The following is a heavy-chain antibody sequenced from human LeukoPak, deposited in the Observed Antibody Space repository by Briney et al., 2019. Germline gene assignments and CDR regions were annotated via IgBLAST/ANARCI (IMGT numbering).Heavy chain of an antibody. CDR2: INHSGST. J-gene: IGHJ4*02. V-gene: IGHV4-34*01. CDR1: GGSFSGYY. Sequence: SETLSLTCAVYGGSFSGYYWSWIRQPPGKGLEWIGEINHSGSTNYNPSLKSRVPISVDTSKNQFSLKLSSVTAADTAVYYCARGRRRDGYNSPYDYWGQGTLVTVSS. CDR3: ARGRRRDGYNSPYDY. D-gene: IGHD5-24*01.